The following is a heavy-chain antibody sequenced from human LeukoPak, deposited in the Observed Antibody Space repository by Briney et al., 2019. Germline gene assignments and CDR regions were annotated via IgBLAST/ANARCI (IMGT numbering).Heavy chain of an antibody. CDR2: ISGSGGST. CDR3: ARRVAVAASSFDY. V-gene: IGHV3-23*01. J-gene: IGHJ4*02. Sequence: GGSLRLSCAASGFTFSSYAMSWVRQAPGKGLEWVSAISGSGGSTYYADSVKGRFTISRDNSKNTLNLQMNSLRVDDTAVYYCARRVAVAASSFDYWGQGTLVTVSS. CDR1: GFTFSSYA. D-gene: IGHD6-19*01.